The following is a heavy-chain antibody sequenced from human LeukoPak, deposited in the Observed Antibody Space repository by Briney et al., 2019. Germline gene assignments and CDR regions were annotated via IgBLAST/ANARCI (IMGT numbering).Heavy chain of an antibody. D-gene: IGHD6-19*01. CDR3: ARERAGVATYYFDY. CDR2: INPYSGGT. V-gene: IGHV1-2*02. CDR1: GYTFTGYY. Sequence: ASVKVSCKASGYTFTGYYMHWVRQAPGQGLEWMGWINPYSGGTNYAQKFQGRVTMTRDTSISTAYMELSRLRSDDTAVYYCARERAGVATYYFDYWGQGTLVTVSS. J-gene: IGHJ4*02.